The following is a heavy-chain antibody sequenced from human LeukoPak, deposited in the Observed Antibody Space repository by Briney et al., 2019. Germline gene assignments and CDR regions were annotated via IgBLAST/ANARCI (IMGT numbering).Heavy chain of an antibody. CDR1: GYTFIGYY. J-gene: IGHJ5*02. D-gene: IGHD4-17*01. CDR2: INPSSGRT. Sequence: ASVTLSCKTYGYTFIGYYIGWVRQAPGHGLEWMGWINPSSGRTNYAQKFQGRVTMTRDTSISTAYMELSSLRSDDTAVYYCARVTIYGDYLENWFDPWGQGTLVTVSS. V-gene: IGHV1-2*02. CDR3: ARVTIYGDYLENWFDP.